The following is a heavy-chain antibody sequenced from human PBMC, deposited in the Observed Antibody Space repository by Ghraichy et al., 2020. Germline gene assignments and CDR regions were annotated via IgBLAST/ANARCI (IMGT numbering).Heavy chain of an antibody. J-gene: IGHJ6*02. Sequence: SCAASGFTFTSYSMTWVRQAPGKGLEWVSYISSSSSTIYYADSVKGRFTISRDNAKNSLYLQMNSLRADDTAVYYCASLLGGGGPNYYYYGMDVWGQGTTVTVSS. CDR3: ASLLGGGGPNYYYYGMDV. CDR1: GFTFTSYS. CDR2: ISSSSSTI. V-gene: IGHV3-48*01. D-gene: IGHD3-10*01.